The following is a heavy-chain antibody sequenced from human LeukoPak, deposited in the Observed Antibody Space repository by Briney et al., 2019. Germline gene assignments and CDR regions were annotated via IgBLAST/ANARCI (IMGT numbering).Heavy chain of an antibody. CDR1: GYTFTSYG. J-gene: IGHJ3*02. D-gene: IGHD6-19*01. Sequence: SVKVSCKASGYTFTSYGISWVRQAPGHGLKWMGWISAYNGDTYSVQKFQGRVTMTTDTSTSTAYMELRSLRSDDTAVYYCARDLLSSGAVAGTGREYDAFDIWGQGTMVTVSS. V-gene: IGHV1-18*01. CDR3: ARDLLSSGAVAGTGREYDAFDI. CDR2: ISAYNGDT.